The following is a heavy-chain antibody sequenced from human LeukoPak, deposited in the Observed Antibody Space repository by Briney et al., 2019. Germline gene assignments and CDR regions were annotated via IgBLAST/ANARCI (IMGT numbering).Heavy chain of an antibody. CDR2: IYRDDTT. D-gene: IGHD2-2*01. Sequence: PGGSLRLSCAASGFTFNTYAMSWVRQAPGKGLEWVSVIYRDDTTYYADSVKGRFTIFRDNSKNTLYLQMNSLRGDGTATYYCARGFNYAFDYWGQGTLVTVSS. CDR1: GFTFNTYA. V-gene: IGHV3-66*01. CDR3: ARGFNYAFDY. J-gene: IGHJ4*02.